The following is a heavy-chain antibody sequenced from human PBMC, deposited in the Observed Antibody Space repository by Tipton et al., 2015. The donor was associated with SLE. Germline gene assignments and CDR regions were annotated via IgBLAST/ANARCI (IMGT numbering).Heavy chain of an antibody. CDR3: ARGDIVVVVAATPDAFDI. J-gene: IGHJ3*02. CDR2: IYHSGST. D-gene: IGHD2-15*01. V-gene: IGHV4-4*02. CDR1: GGSISSSNW. Sequence: TLSLTCTVSGGSISSSNWWSWVRQPPGKGLEWIGEIYHSGSTNYNPSLKSRVTISVDKSKNQFSLKLSSVTAADTAVYYCARGDIVVVVAATPDAFDIWGQGTMVTVSS.